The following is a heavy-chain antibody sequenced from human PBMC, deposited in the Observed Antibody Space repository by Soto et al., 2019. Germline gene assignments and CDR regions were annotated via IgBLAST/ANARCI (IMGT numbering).Heavy chain of an antibody. J-gene: IGHJ4*02. CDR1: GFTFSDYW. CDR3: ARGGRAGSSHCSFDF. Sequence: GGSLRLSCAASGFTFSDYWMHWVRQAPGKGLVWVSRIDDDGSSTTYADSVKGRFTISRDNAKNTLFLQMNSLRAEDTAVYYCARGGRAGSSHCSFDFCGVVRLLALSS. V-gene: IGHV3-74*01. CDR2: IDDDGSST. D-gene: IGHD2-2*01.